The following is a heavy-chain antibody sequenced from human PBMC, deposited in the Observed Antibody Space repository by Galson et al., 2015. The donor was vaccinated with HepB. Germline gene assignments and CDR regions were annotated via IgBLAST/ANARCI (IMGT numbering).Heavy chain of an antibody. CDR3: ANIILRTYDYDTSGYHFDF. CDR2: IIPIIGTA. CDR1: GGTFSSYV. J-gene: IGHJ4*02. D-gene: IGHD3-22*01. Sequence: SVKVSCKASGGTFSSYVISWVRQAPGQGLEWMGGIIPIIGTANYAQKFQGRVTITADESTTTAYMELSSLRSEDTAVYYCANIILRTYDYDTSGYHFDFWGQGTLVPVSS. V-gene: IGHV1-69*13.